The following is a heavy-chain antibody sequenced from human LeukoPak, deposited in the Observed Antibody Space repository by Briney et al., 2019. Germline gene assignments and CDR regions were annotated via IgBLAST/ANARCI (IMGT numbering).Heavy chain of an antibody. CDR2: IYYSGST. J-gene: IGHJ3*02. CDR1: GVSISSSNSY. V-gene: IGHV4-39*07. D-gene: IGHD6-19*01. CDR3: ARDLALIAVAGTGAFDI. Sequence: SETLSLTCTVSGVSISSSNSYWGWIRQPPGKGLEWIGSIYYSGSTNYNPSLKSRVTISVDTSKNQFSLKLSSVTAADTAVYYCARDLALIAVAGTGAFDIWGQGTMVTVSS.